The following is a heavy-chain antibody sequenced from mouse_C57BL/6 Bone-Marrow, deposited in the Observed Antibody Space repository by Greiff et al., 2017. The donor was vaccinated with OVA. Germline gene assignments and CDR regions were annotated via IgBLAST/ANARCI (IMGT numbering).Heavy chain of an antibody. J-gene: IGHJ2*01. CDR3: ARGVYYDYGRDYFDY. CDR2: ISYSGST. V-gene: IGHV3-1*01. Sequence: EVQLQESGPGMVKPSQSLSLTCTVTGYSITSGYDWHWIRHFPGNKLEWMGYISYSGSTNYNPSLQSRISITHVTSKNHFFLKLNSVTTEDTASYYCARGVYYDYGRDYFDYWGQGTTLTVSS. D-gene: IGHD2-4*01. CDR1: GYSITSGYD.